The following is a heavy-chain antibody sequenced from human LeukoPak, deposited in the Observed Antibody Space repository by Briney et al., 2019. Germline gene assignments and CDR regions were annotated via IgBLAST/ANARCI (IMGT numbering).Heavy chain of an antibody. CDR3: AREHGYYDSSGYYSLDY. J-gene: IGHJ4*02. CDR1: GVTFSDYY. D-gene: IGHD3-22*01. CDR2: ISSSGSTI. V-gene: IGHV3-11*01. Sequence: GGALRLSCAASGVTFSDYYMSWSRQAPGEGLEWGSYISSSGSTIYYADSVKGRFTISRDNPKTSLYLQMNSLRAEDTAVYYCAREHGYYDSSGYYSLDYWGQRTLATASS.